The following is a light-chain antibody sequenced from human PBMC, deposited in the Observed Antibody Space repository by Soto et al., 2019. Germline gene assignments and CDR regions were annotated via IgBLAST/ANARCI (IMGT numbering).Light chain of an antibody. V-gene: IGKV2-28*01. J-gene: IGKJ1*01. Sequence: EIVMTQSPISLPVTPGEPASISCRSSQSHLESNGNKYLDWYLQKPGQSPQLLIFLGSNRATGVSDRFSGSGSGTDFTLRISRVEAEDVGVYYCMQDLRTPWTFGQGTKVEIK. CDR1: QSHLESNGNKY. CDR2: LGS. CDR3: MQDLRTPWT.